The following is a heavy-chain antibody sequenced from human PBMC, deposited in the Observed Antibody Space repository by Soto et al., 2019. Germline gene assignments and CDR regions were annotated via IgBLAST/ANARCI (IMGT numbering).Heavy chain of an antibody. V-gene: IGHV3-11*06. J-gene: IGHJ6*02. CDR2: ISSSSSYT. CDR1: GFTFSDYY. D-gene: IGHD3-22*01. CDR3: ARDYYDSSGYYPNSYYYGLDV. Sequence: GGCLRLSCADSGFTFSDYYLSWIRQAPGTGLEWVSYISSSSSYTDYADYVQGRFSISRDNAKNSLYLQMNSLRAEDTAVYYCARDYYDSSGYYPNSYYYGLDVWAQGTTVTVSS.